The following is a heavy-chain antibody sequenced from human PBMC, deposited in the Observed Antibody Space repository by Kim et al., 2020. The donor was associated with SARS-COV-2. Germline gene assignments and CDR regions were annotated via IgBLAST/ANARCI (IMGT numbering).Heavy chain of an antibody. CDR2: IKSKTDGGTT. J-gene: IGHJ6*02. CDR1: GFTFSNAW. D-gene: IGHD2-2*01. Sequence: GGSLRLSCAASGFTFSNAWMSWVRQAPGKGLEWVGRIKSKTDGGTTDYAAPVKGRFTISRDDSKNTLYLQMNSLKTEDTAVYYCLIPGSTSSLGYYGMDVWGQGTTVTVSS. CDR3: LIPGSTSSLGYYGMDV. V-gene: IGHV3-15*01.